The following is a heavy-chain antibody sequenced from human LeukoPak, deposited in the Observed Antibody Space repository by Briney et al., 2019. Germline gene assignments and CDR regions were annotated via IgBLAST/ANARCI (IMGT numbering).Heavy chain of an antibody. D-gene: IGHD5-24*01. CDR3: ARDNSEMATKGHDAFDI. V-gene: IGHV4-30-4*01. Sequence: SETLSLTCTVSGGSISSGDCYWSWIRQPPGKGLEWIGYIYYSGSTYYNPSLKSRVTISVDTSKNQFSLKLSSVTAADTAVYYCARDNSEMATKGHDAFDIWGQGTMVTVSS. CDR1: GGSISSGDCY. J-gene: IGHJ3*02. CDR2: IYYSGST.